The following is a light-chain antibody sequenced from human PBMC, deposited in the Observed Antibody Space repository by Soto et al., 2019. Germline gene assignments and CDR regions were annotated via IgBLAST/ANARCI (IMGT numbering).Light chain of an antibody. Sequence: DIQMTQSPSTLSASVGDRVTITCRASENISRWLAWYQQKPGKAPKVLIYEASSLSSGVPSRFGGSGSGTEFTLTISGVQNDDFATYYCQQYNSYSPYTFGHGTKLDIK. CDR1: ENISRW. CDR3: QQYNSYSPYT. CDR2: EAS. V-gene: IGKV1-5*01. J-gene: IGKJ2*01.